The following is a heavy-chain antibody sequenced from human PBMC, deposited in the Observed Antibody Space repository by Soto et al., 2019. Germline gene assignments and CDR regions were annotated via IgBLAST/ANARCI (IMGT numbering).Heavy chain of an antibody. CDR1: GYTFTSYY. CDR2: INPSGGST. J-gene: IGHJ6*02. Sequence: ASVKVSCKASGYTFTSYYMHWVRQAPGQGLEWMGIINPSGGSTSYAQKFQGRVTMTRDTSTSTVYMELSSLRSEDTAVYYCAREGGWELLWVPYYYYGMDVWGQGTTVTVSS. CDR3: AREGGWELLWVPYYYYGMDV. V-gene: IGHV1-46*01. D-gene: IGHD1-26*01.